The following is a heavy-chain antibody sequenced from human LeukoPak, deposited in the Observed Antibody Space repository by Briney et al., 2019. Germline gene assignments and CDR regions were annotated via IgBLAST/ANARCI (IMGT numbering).Heavy chain of an antibody. CDR1: GFTFDEYA. D-gene: IGHD5-18*01. Sequence: PGGSLRLSCAASGFTFDEYAIHWVRQAPGKGLEWVSLISEDGSRTYYADSVKGRFTISRDNSKTSLYLQMNSLRTEDTAFYYCAKDLTQLYLAFDYWGQGTLVTVSS. V-gene: IGHV3-43*02. CDR3: AKDLTQLYLAFDY. CDR2: ISEDGSRT. J-gene: IGHJ4*02.